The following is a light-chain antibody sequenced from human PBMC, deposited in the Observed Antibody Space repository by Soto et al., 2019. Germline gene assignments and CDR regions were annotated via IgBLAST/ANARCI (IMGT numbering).Light chain of an antibody. CDR1: SSNIGSNT. Sequence: QSVLTQPPSASGTPGQRVTISCSGSSSNIGSNTVSWYQHLPGAAPKLLMYNNNQRPSGVPDRFSGSKSGTSASLAISGLQSEDEADYYCAAWDDSLNGGVFDGVVFGGGTKLTVL. CDR2: NNN. J-gene: IGLJ2*01. CDR3: AAWDDSLNGGVFDGVV. V-gene: IGLV1-44*01.